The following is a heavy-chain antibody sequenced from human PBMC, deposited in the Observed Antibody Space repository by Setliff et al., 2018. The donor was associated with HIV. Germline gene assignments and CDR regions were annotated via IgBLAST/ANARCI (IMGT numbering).Heavy chain of an antibody. V-gene: IGHV1-69*10. J-gene: IGHJ4*02. CDR3: ARDRGYYYDSSGYYYLNY. CDR2: IIPILGIA. D-gene: IGHD3-22*01. CDR1: GYTFTSYG. Sequence: SVKVSCKASGYTFTSYGISWVRQAPGQGLEWMGGIIPILGIANYAQKFQGRVTITADKSTSTAYMELSSLRSEDTAVYYCARDRGYYYDSSGYYYLNYWGQGTLVTVSS.